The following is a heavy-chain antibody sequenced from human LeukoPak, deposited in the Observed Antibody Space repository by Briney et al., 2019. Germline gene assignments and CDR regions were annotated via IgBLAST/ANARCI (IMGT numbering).Heavy chain of an antibody. V-gene: IGHV4-39*07. Sequence: SETLSLTCTVSGGSITSSSYYWGWIRQPPGKGLEWIGTIYHSGSTYYNPSLKSRVTISVDTSKNQFSLKLSSVTAADTAVYYCARSPDDAFDIWGQGTMVTVSS. CDR2: IYHSGST. CDR3: ARSPDDAFDI. CDR1: GGSITSSSYY. J-gene: IGHJ3*02.